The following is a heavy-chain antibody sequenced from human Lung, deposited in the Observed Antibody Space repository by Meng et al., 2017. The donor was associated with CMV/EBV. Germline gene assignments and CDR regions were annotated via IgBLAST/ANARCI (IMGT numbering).Heavy chain of an antibody. CDR1: GFTFDEYG. Sequence: GESLKISCAASGFTFDEYGMHWVRQTPGKGLEWVAFIRHDGTNKFYGDSVKGRFTISRDNSKNTVYLQMNSLRPEETAIYYCAKVLLLFGGANAYFDSWGQETXVPVAS. D-gene: IGHD3-10*01. CDR2: IRHDGTNK. CDR3: AKVLLLFGGANAYFDS. J-gene: IGHJ4*02. V-gene: IGHV3-30*02.